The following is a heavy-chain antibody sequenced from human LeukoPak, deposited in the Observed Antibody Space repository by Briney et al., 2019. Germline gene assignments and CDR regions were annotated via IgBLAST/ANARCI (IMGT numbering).Heavy chain of an antibody. V-gene: IGHV5-51*01. CDR2: IYPGDSDT. CDR3: ARQYIVGATGSDY. CDR1: GYTFTSYG. Sequence: KVSCKASGYTFTSYGISWVRQAPGQGLEWMGIIYPGDSDTRYSPSFQGQVTISADKSISTAYLQWSSLKASDTAMYYCARQYIVGATGSDYWGQGTLVTVSS. D-gene: IGHD1-26*01. J-gene: IGHJ4*02.